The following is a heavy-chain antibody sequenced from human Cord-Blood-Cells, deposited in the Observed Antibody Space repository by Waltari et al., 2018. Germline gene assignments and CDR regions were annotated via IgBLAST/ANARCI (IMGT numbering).Heavy chain of an antibody. D-gene: IGHD3-9*01. CDR2: INHSGST. V-gene: IGHV4-34*01. Sequence: WIGEINHSGSTNYNPSLKSRVTISVDTSKNQFSLKLSSVTAAETAVYYCARGKGYDILTGYDYWGQGTLVTVSS. CDR3: ARGKGYDILTGYDY. J-gene: IGHJ4*02.